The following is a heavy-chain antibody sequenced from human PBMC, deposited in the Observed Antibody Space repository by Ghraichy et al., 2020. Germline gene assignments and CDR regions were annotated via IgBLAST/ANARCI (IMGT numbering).Heavy chain of an antibody. CDR3: ARDRKTVVTLDAFDI. V-gene: IGHV3-30*04. CDR1: GFTFSSYA. J-gene: IGHJ3*02. Sequence: GGSLRLSCAASGFTFSSYAMHWVRQAPGKGLEWVAVISYDGSNKYYADSVKGRFTISRDNSKNTLYLQMNSLRAEDTAVYYCARDRKTVVTLDAFDIWGQGTMVTVSS. CDR2: ISYDGSNK. D-gene: IGHD4-23*01.